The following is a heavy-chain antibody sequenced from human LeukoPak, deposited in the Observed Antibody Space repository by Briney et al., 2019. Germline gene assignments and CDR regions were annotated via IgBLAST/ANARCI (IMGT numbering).Heavy chain of an antibody. Sequence: SVKVSCKASGGTFSSYAISWVRQAPGQGLEWMGWIIPIFGTANYAQKFQGRVTITTDESTSTAYMELSRLRSEDTAVYYCARDGEIAVAGYHDAFDIWAKGQWSPPLQ. CDR1: GGTFSSYA. CDR3: ARDGEIAVAGYHDAFDI. CDR2: IIPIFGTA. J-gene: IGHJ3*02. D-gene: IGHD6-19*01. V-gene: IGHV1-69*05.